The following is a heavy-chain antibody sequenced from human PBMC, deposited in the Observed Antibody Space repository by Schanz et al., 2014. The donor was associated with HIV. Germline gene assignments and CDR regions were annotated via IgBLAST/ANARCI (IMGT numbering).Heavy chain of an antibody. V-gene: IGHV1-18*01. Sequence: QVQLVQSGAEVKKPGASVKVSCKASGYTFTSYDINWVRQATGQGLEWMGWISTSNGNTNYAQKFQGRVTMTTDTSISTAYMELRRLRSDDTAVYYCARDQNVISMVRGVMGGVDYWGQGTLVTVSS. CDR1: GYTFTSYD. D-gene: IGHD3-10*01. CDR2: ISTSNGNT. J-gene: IGHJ4*02. CDR3: ARDQNVISMVRGVMGGVDY.